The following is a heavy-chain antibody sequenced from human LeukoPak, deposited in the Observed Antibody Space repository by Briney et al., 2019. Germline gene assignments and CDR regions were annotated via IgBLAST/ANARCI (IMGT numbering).Heavy chain of an antibody. J-gene: IGHJ6*03. CDR1: GFTFRNAW. V-gene: IGHV3-15*01. CDR3: ATDRALWFGESTYMDV. D-gene: IGHD3-10*01. CDR2: IKSKTDGGKT. Sequence: GGSLPLSCPATGFTFRNAWMSRVRQAAGKGLEWVGRIKSKTDGGKTDYAAPVKGRLTISRDDSKTTLYVQMNSLKTEDTAVYYCATDRALWFGESTYMDVWGKGTTVTVSS.